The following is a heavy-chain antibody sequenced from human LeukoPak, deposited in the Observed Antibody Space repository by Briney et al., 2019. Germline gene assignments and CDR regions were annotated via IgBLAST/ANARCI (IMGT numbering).Heavy chain of an antibody. CDR1: GFTVSNNY. CDR3: ARGSLGSGTSSACCPLDY. D-gene: IGHD2-15*01. CDR2: TYSGGST. J-gene: IGHJ4*02. V-gene: IGHV3-53*01. Sequence: GGSLRLSCVASGFTVSNNYMTWVRLPPGKGLEWVSITYSGGSTYYADSVRGRFTISRDYSRNTLYLQMNSLRVEDTAVYFCARGSLGSGTSSACCPLDYWGQGTLVTVSS.